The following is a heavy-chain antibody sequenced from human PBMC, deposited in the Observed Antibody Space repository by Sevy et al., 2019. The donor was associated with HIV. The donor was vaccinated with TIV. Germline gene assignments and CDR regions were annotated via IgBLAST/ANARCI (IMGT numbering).Heavy chain of an antibody. V-gene: IGHV4-61*01. D-gene: IGHD4-17*01. CDR2: ASYRGFT. J-gene: IGHJ4*02. CDR3: ARGGNDNGGMYFDF. Sequence: SETLSLTCTVSGGSVSGVIYYWTWIRQPPGKGLEWIGYASYRGFTNYNPSLKSRLTISVDTSKNQFSLKLTSVDAADTAVYYCARGGNDNGGMYFDFWGQGTLVTVSS. CDR1: GGSVSGVIYY.